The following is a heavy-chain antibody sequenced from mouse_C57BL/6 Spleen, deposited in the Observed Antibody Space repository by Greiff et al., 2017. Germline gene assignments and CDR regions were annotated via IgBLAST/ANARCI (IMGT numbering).Heavy chain of an antibody. CDR1: GYAFSSYW. Sequence: QVQLQQPGAELVRPGSSVKLSCKASGYAFSSYWMNWVKQRPGKGLEWIGQIYPGDGDTNYNGKFKGKATLTADKSSSTAYMQLSSLTSEDSAVYFCARSYSNYPVYFDYWGQGTTLTVSS. V-gene: IGHV1-80*01. CDR2: IYPGDGDT. D-gene: IGHD2-5*01. CDR3: ARSYSNYPVYFDY. J-gene: IGHJ2*01.